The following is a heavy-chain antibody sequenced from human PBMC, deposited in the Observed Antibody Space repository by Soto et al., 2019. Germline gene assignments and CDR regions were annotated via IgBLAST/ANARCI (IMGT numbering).Heavy chain of an antibody. V-gene: IGHV3-64D*08. D-gene: IGHD6-19*01. CDR2: ISSNGGST. J-gene: IGHJ6*02. CDR3: VKDQGVAGPYYYGMDV. CDR1: GFTFSSYA. Sequence: GGSLRLSCSASGFTFSSYAMHWVRQAPGRGLEYVSAISSNGGSTYYADSVKGRFTISRDNSKNTLYLQMSSLRAEDTAVYYCVKDQGVAGPYYYGMDVWGQGTTVTVSS.